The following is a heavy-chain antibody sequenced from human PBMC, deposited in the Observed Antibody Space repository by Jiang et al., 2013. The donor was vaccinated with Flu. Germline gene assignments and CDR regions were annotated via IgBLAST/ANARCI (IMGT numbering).Heavy chain of an antibody. J-gene: IGHJ4*02. CDR1: GFTFSSYA. CDR2: ISYDGSNK. Sequence: PGRSLRLSCAASGFTFSSYAMHWVRQAPGKGLEWVAVISYDGSNKYYADSVKGRFTISRDNAKNSLYLQMNSLRAEDTAVYYCARGLVGAISFVDYWGQGTLVTVSS. D-gene: IGHD1-26*01. V-gene: IGHV3-30*04. CDR3: ARGLVGAISFVDY.